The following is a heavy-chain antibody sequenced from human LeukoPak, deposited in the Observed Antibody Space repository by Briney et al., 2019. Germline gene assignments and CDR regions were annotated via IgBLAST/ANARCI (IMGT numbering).Heavy chain of an antibody. J-gene: IGHJ4*02. CDR2: ITSSSTTI. D-gene: IGHD3-22*01. CDR1: GFTFGSYS. V-gene: IGHV3-48*01. CDR3: ARVLHKRNYDSSVYYGY. Sequence: TGGSLRLSCAASGFTFGSYSMNWVRQAPGKGLEWVSYITSSSTTIYYADSVKGRFTISRDNAKNSLYLQMNSLRAEDTAVYYCARVLHKRNYDSSVYYGYWGQGTLVTVSS.